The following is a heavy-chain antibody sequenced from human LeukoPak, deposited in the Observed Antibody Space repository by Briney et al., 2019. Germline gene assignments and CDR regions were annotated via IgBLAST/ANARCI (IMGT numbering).Heavy chain of an antibody. CDR3: TPGRRWNESKNDY. D-gene: IGHD1-1*01. CDR2: IKSKTGGGTT. J-gene: IGHJ4*02. CDR1: GFTFSNAW. V-gene: IGHV3-15*01. Sequence: PGGSLRLSCAASGFTFSNAWMSWVRQAPGKGLEWVGRIKSKTGGGTTDYAAPVKGRFTISRDDSKNTLYLQMNSLKTEDTAVYYCTPGRRWNESKNDYWGQGTLVTVSS.